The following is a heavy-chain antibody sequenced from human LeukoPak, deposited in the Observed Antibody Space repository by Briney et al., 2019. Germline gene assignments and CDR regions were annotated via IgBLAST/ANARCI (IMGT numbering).Heavy chain of an antibody. Sequence: ASVKVSCTASGYTFTTYSMNWVRQAPGQGLEWMGWISPYNGNTEYSENVEDRVTMTADTSTATAYMELRSLRSDDATVSFCSTTAIACSYDAPNYWGQGSLVTVSS. D-gene: IGHD3-16*01. CDR1: GYTFTTYS. CDR3: STTAIACSYDAPNY. CDR2: ISPYNGNT. V-gene: IGHV1-18*01. J-gene: IGHJ4*02.